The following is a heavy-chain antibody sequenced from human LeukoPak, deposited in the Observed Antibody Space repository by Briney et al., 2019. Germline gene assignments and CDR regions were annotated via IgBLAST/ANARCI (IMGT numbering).Heavy chain of an antibody. D-gene: IGHD1-26*01. J-gene: IGHJ4*02. CDR3: ARFSSPPGDSGSCGFDY. Sequence: KTSETLSLTCTVSGGSISSYYWSWIRQPPGKGLEWIGYTYYSGSTNYNPSLKSRVTISVDTSKNQFSLKLSSVTAADTAVYYCARFSSPPGDSGSCGFDYWGQGTLVTVSS. CDR2: TYYSGST. V-gene: IGHV4-59*01. CDR1: GGSISSYY.